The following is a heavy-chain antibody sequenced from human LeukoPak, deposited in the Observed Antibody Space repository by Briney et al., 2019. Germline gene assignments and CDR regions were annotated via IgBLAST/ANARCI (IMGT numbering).Heavy chain of an antibody. Sequence: HPGGSLRLSCAASGFTFSSYAMSWVRQAPGKGLEWVSAISGSGGSTYYADSVKGRFTISRDNSKNTLYLQMNSLRAEDTAVYYCANKLEDYYDSSGYYLDYWGQGTLVTVSS. V-gene: IGHV3-23*01. D-gene: IGHD3-22*01. CDR1: GFTFSSYA. CDR2: ISGSGGST. J-gene: IGHJ4*02. CDR3: ANKLEDYYDSSGYYLDY.